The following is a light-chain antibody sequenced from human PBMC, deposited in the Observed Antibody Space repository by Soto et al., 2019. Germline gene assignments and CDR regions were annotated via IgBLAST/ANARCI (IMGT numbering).Light chain of an antibody. Sequence: QSALTQPASVSGSPGQSITISCTGTSSDLAIYNYVSWYQQQPGKAPKLMIYQVTNRPSGVSNRFSGSKSGNTASLTISGLQAEDEADYYCCSFTSSNTHVFGTGTKLTVL. CDR2: QVT. J-gene: IGLJ1*01. CDR3: CSFTSSNTHV. CDR1: SSDLAIYNY. V-gene: IGLV2-14*01.